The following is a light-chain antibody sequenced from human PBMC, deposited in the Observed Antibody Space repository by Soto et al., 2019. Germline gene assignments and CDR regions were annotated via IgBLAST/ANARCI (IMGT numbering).Light chain of an antibody. CDR2: DVS. CDR1: SSDVGGYNY. V-gene: IGLV2-14*01. CDR3: SSYTISNTLV. Sequence: QSVLTQPASVSESPGQSMTISCTGTSSDVGGYNYVSWYQQYPGKAPKLMIYDVSNRPSGVSNRFSGSKSGNTASLTISGLQAEDEADYYCSSYTISNTLVFGSGTKVTVL. J-gene: IGLJ1*01.